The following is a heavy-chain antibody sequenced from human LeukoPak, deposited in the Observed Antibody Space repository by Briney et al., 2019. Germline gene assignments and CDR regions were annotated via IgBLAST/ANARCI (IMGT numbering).Heavy chain of an antibody. V-gene: IGHV1-2*02. CDR1: GYTFTGYY. CDR3: ARQRNYGYYYYGMDV. Sequence: ASVTVSCKACGYTFTGYYMHWVRQAPGQGLEWMGWINPNSGGTNYAQKFQGRVTMTRDTSISTAYMELSRLRADDTAVYYCARQRNYGYYYYGMDVWGQGTTVTVSS. CDR2: INPNSGGT. D-gene: IGHD4-17*01. J-gene: IGHJ6*02.